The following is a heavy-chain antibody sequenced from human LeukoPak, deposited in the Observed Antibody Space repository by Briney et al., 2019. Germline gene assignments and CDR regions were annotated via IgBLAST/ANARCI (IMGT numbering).Heavy chain of an antibody. Sequence: GGSLRLSCAASGFTFSSYGMHWVRQAPGKGLEWVAVISYNGSNKYYADSVKGRFTISRDNGKNSLYLQMNSLRAEDTAVYYCARDEAAAGPWALDIWGQGTMVTVSS. V-gene: IGHV3-30*03. CDR3: ARDEAAAGPWALDI. CDR2: ISYNGSNK. D-gene: IGHD6-13*01. J-gene: IGHJ3*02. CDR1: GFTFSSYG.